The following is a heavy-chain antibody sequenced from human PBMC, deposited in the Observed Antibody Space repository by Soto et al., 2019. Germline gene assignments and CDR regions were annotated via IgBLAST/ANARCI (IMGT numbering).Heavy chain of an antibody. CDR1: GFTFSDYD. CDR2: ISSSGSTI. J-gene: IGHJ4*02. V-gene: IGHV3-11*01. D-gene: IGHD3-9*01. CDR3: ARDPGRYFDWLLHSVYFDY. Sequence: GGSLRLSCAASGFTFSDYDMSWIRQAPGKGLEWVSYISSSGSTIYYADSVKGRFTISRDNAKNSLYLQMNSLRAEDTAVYYCARDPGRYFDWLLHSVYFDYWGQGTLVTVSS.